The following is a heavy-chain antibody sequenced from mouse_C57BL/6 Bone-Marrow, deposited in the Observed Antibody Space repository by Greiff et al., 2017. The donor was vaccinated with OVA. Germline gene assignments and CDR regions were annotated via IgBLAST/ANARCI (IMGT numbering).Heavy chain of an antibody. CDR3: ARGAGSFYAMDY. CDR2: INPNNGGT. Sequence: QVQLQQPGAELVKPGASVKLSCKASGYTFTSYWMHWVKQRPGQGLEWIGDINPNNGGTIYNQKFKGKATLTVDKSSSTAYMELRSLTSEDTAVYYCARGAGSFYAMDYWGQGTSVTVSS. V-gene: IGHV1-53*01. D-gene: IGHD3-3*01. CDR1: GYTFTSYW. J-gene: IGHJ4*01.